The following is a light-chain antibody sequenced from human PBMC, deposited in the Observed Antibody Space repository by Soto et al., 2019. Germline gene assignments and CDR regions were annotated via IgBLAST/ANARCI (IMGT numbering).Light chain of an antibody. CDR3: RSYAASKNPYV. J-gene: IGLJ1*01. Sequence: QSALTQPPSAAGSPGQSVTISCTGTSSDVGGYNYVSWYQQHPGKAPKLMIYEVSKRPSGVPDRFSGSKSGNTASLTVSGLQAEDEADYHCRSYAASKNPYVFGPGTKVTV. CDR1: SSDVGGYNY. CDR2: EVS. V-gene: IGLV2-8*01.